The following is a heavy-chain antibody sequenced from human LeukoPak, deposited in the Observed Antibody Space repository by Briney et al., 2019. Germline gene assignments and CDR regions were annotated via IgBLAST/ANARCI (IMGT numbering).Heavy chain of an antibody. CDR3: SKRGSLENYFDF. D-gene: IGHD1-26*01. CDR1: GFTFSNYW. CDR2: IKQDGSEK. Sequence: GGSLRLSCAASGFTFSNYWMNWVRQAPGKGLEWVANIKQDGSEKYYVDSVKGRFTISRDNAKNSLYLQMNSLRAEDTAVYYCSKRGSLENYFDFWGQGALVTVSS. J-gene: IGHJ4*02. V-gene: IGHV3-7*03.